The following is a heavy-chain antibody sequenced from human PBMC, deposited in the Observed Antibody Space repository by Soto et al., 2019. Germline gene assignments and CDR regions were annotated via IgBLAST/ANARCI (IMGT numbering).Heavy chain of an antibody. CDR1: GFSLSTGGVG. Sequence: QITLKESGPTLVKPTQTLTLTCNFSGFSLSTGGVGVGWIRQPPGKALEWLALIYWDDDKRYSPSLKNRLTITKNTSKNQVVLTMTNMDPVDTATYYCAHRLRRDNNWYGSYFDYWGQGTLVTVSS. CDR3: AHRLRRDNNWYGSYFDY. J-gene: IGHJ4*02. D-gene: IGHD1-1*01. CDR2: IYWDDDK. V-gene: IGHV2-5*02.